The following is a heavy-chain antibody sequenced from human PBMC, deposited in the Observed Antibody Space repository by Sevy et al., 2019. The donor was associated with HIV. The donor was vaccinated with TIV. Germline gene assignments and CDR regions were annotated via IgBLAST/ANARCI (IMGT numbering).Heavy chain of an antibody. J-gene: IGHJ4*02. Sequence: GGSLRLSCAVSGFTFSSAWMSCFRQTPGKRLEWVGRIESKIDGGTIYYAAPVKGRFSISRDDSKNTLFLQMNSLKTEDTAVYYCATDHPPEQLVSDYWGQGTLVTVSS. V-gene: IGHV3-15*04. D-gene: IGHD6-6*01. CDR3: ATDHPPEQLVSDY. CDR2: IESKIDGGTI. CDR1: GFTFSSAW.